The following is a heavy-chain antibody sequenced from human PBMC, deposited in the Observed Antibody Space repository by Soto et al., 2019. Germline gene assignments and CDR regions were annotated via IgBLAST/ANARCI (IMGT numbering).Heavy chain of an antibody. V-gene: IGHV4-4*07. Sequence: SETLSLTCTVSGASISDYYWSWIRQPAGKGLECIGRIYASGNTNYNPSLKSRVTMSVDTSKNQFSLTLNSVAAADTAVYYCARESRSALGTVEHWGRGTLVTVSS. CDR3: ARESRSALGTVEH. CDR1: GASISDYY. CDR2: IYASGNT. D-gene: IGHD6-13*01. J-gene: IGHJ4*02.